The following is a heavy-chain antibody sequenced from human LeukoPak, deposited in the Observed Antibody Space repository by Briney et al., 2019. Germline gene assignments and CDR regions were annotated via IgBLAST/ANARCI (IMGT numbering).Heavy chain of an antibody. CDR2: RYHSGST. V-gene: IGHV4-38-2*02. D-gene: IGHD3-3*01. Sequence: SETLSLTCTVSGYSISSGYYWGWIRQPPGKGLECIGTRYHSGSTFYNPSLKSRVTISVDTSKNQFSLKLTSMTAADTAVYYCARAMNRSGDYLGFDPWGLGIVVTVSS. J-gene: IGHJ5*02. CDR3: ARAMNRSGDYLGFDP. CDR1: GYSISSGYY.